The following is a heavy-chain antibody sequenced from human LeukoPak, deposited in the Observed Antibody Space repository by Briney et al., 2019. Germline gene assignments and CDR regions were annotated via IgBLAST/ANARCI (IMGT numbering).Heavy chain of an antibody. V-gene: IGHV3-21*01. D-gene: IGHD6-13*01. CDR1: GFTFSSYS. CDR3: AKVQYSSSWPMENY. Sequence: PGGSLRLSCAASGFTFSSYSMNWVRQAPGKGLEWVSSISSSSSYIYYADSVKGRFTISRDNAKNSLYLQMNSLRAEDTAVYYCAKVQYSSSWPMENYWGQGTLVTVSS. CDR2: ISSSSSYI. J-gene: IGHJ4*02.